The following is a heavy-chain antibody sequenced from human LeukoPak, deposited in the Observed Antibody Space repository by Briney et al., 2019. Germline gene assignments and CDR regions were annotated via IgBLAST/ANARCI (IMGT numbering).Heavy chain of an antibody. CDR2: INHSGST. V-gene: IGHV4-34*01. D-gene: IGHD2-2*01. CDR3: ARLPKTAARVRGSYYYYMDV. J-gene: IGHJ6*03. CDR1: GGSFSGYY. Sequence: SETLSLTCAVYGGSFSGYYWSWIRQPPGKGLEWIGEINHSGSTNYNPSLKSRVTISVDTSKNQFSLKLSSVTAADTAVYYCARLPKTAARVRGSYYYYMDVWGKGTTVTVSS.